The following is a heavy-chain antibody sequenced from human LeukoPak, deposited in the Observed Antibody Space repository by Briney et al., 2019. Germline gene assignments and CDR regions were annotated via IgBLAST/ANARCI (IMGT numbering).Heavy chain of an antibody. Sequence: GSSVKVSCKASGGTFSSYAISWVRQAPGQGLEWMGWISAYNGNTNYAQKLQGRVTMTTDTSTSTAYMELRSLRSDDTAVYYCARDLPMIVVVITGQNWFDPWGQGTLVTVSS. CDR2: ISAYNGNT. CDR1: GGTFSSYA. V-gene: IGHV1-18*01. D-gene: IGHD3-22*01. J-gene: IGHJ5*02. CDR3: ARDLPMIVVVITGQNWFDP.